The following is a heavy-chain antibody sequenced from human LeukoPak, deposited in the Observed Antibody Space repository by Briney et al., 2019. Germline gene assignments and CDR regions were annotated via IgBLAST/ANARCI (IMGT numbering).Heavy chain of an antibody. CDR1: GFTFRSYE. CDR3: ARESIAVAGAPFDY. Sequence: GGSLRLSCSASGFTFRSYEMNWVRRAPGKGLEWVSYISSGSTIYDADSVKGRFTISRDNAKNSLYLQMNSLRAEDTAAYYCARESIAVAGAPFDYWGQGTLVTVSS. D-gene: IGHD6-19*01. J-gene: IGHJ4*02. V-gene: IGHV3-48*03. CDR2: ISSGSTI.